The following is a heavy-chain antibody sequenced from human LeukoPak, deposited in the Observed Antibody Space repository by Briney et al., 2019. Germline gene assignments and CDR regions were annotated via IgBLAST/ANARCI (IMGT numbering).Heavy chain of an antibody. CDR2: IKQDGSEK. CDR1: GFTFSSYW. D-gene: IGHD3-3*01. V-gene: IGHV3-7*01. CDR3: ARDFGWSADYDFWSGYYSVFGY. Sequence: PGGSLRLSCAASGFTFSSYWMSWVRQAPGKGLEWVANIKQDGSEKYYVDSVKGRFTISRDNAKNSLYLQMNSLRAEDTAVYYCARDFGWSADYDFWSGYYSVFGYWGQGTLVTVSS. J-gene: IGHJ4*02.